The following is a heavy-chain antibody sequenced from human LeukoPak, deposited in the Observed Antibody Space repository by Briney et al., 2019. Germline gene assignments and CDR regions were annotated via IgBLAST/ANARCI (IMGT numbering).Heavy chain of an antibody. Sequence: GGSLRLSCAASGFTFDDYAIHWVRQAPGKGLEWVSLISWDGGSTYYADSVKGRFTISRDNSKNSLYLQMNSLRAEDTALYYCAKDIGSGSIAAAGTRFDYWGQGTLVTVSS. CDR3: AKDIGSGSIAAAGTRFDY. CDR2: ISWDGGST. V-gene: IGHV3-43D*03. D-gene: IGHD6-13*01. J-gene: IGHJ4*02. CDR1: GFTFDDYA.